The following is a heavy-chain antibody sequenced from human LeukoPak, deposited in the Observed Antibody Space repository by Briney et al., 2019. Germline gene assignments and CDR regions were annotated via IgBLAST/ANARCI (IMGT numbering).Heavy chain of an antibody. CDR3: ASTLWFGEFLNWLDP. J-gene: IGHJ5*02. V-gene: IGHV1-69*13. D-gene: IGHD3-10*01. CDR1: GGTFSSYA. Sequence: SVKVSCKASGGTFSSYAISWVRQAPGQGLEWMGGIIPIFGTANYAQKFQGRVTITADESTSTAYMELSSLRSEDTAVYYCASTLWFGEFLNWLDPWGQGTLVTVSS. CDR2: IIPIFGTA.